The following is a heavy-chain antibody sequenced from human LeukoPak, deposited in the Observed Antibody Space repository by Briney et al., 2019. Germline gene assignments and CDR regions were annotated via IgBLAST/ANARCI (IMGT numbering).Heavy chain of an antibody. CDR3: ARDYYDSSGYYNWFDP. V-gene: IGHV4-61*02. Sequence: SQTLSLTCTVSGGSISSGSYYWSWIRQPAGKGLEWIGRIYTSGSTNYNPSLKSRVTISVDTSKNQFSLKLSSVTAADTAVYYCARDYYDSSGYYNWFDPWGQGTLVTVSS. CDR1: GGSISSGSYY. J-gene: IGHJ5*02. CDR2: IYTSGST. D-gene: IGHD3-22*01.